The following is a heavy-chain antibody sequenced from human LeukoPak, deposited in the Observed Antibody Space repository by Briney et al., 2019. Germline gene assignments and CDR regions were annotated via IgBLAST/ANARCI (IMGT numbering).Heavy chain of an antibody. CDR2: INHSGST. D-gene: IGHD3-10*01. J-gene: IGHJ4*02. Sequence: PGGSLRLSCAASGFTFSSYSMNWVRQAPGKGLEWIGEINHSGSTNYNPSLKSRVTISVDTSKNQFSLKLSSVTAADTAVYYCARDPYYYGSGSYDYWGQGTLVTVSS. V-gene: IGHV4-34*01. CDR3: ARDPYYYGSGSYDY. CDR1: GFTFSSYS.